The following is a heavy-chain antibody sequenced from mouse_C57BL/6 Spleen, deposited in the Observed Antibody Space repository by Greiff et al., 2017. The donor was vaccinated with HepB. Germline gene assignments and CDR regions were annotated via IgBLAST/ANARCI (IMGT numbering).Heavy chain of an antibody. Sequence: QVQLQQSGPELVKPGASVKISCKASGYAFSSSWMNWVKQRPGKGLEWIGRIYPGDGDTNYNGKFKGKATLTADKSSSTAYMQLSSLTSEDSAVYFCARDPLYSNPPMDYWGQGTSVTVSS. D-gene: IGHD2-5*01. CDR1: GYAFSSSW. J-gene: IGHJ4*01. CDR3: ARDPLYSNPPMDY. CDR2: IYPGDGDT. V-gene: IGHV1-82*01.